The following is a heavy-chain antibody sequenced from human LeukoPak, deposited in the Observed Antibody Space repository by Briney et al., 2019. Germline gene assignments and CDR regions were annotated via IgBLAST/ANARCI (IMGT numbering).Heavy chain of an antibody. V-gene: IGHV4-4*07. J-gene: IGHJ4*02. CDR1: GGSISNYY. CDR2: IYASGST. D-gene: IGHD3-22*01. Sequence: SETLSLTCTVSGGSISNYYWNWIRQPAGKGLEWIGHIYASGSTNYNPSLKSRVTMSVDTSKNQFSLKLSSVTAADTAVYYCARDRVNYYDSSPFDYWGQGSLVT. CDR3: ARDRVNYYDSSPFDY.